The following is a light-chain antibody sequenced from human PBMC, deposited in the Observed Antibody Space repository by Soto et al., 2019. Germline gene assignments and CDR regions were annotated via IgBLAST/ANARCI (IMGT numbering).Light chain of an antibody. Sequence: QSALTQPASVSGSPGQSITISCTGTSSDVGGYNYVSWYQQHPGKAPKLMIYDVSNRPSGVSNRFSGSKSGKTASLTISGLQAEDEADYYCSSYTSSSTREVFGTGTKLTVL. J-gene: IGLJ1*01. CDR2: DVS. CDR1: SSDVGGYNY. CDR3: SSYTSSSTREV. V-gene: IGLV2-14*01.